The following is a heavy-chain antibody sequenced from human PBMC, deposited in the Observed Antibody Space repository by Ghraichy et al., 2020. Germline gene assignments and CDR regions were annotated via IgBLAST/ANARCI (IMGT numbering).Heavy chain of an antibody. CDR2: INAGNGNT. J-gene: IGHJ3*02. V-gene: IGHV1-3*01. D-gene: IGHD6-19*01. CDR3: ARVGHSGWYRSAFDI. Sequence: ASVKVSCKASGYTFTSYAMHWVRQAPGQRLEWMGWINAGNGNTKYSQKFQGRVTITRDTSASTAYMELSSLRSEDTAVYYCARVGHSGWYRSAFDIWGQGTMVTVSS. CDR1: GYTFTSYA.